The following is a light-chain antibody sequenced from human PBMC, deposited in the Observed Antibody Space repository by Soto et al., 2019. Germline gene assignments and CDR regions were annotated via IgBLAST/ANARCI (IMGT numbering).Light chain of an antibody. CDR3: QVYGSSSKT. V-gene: IGKV3-20*01. CDR2: GAS. J-gene: IGKJ1*01. Sequence: ENALTHSPGTLSLSPGDTATLSCRASQTIFNSYLAWYQQKPGQAPRLLIYGASSRATGIPDRFSGGGSGTDFTLTITRLEPEDFAVYFCQVYGSSSKTFGQGTRVELK. CDR1: QTIFNSY.